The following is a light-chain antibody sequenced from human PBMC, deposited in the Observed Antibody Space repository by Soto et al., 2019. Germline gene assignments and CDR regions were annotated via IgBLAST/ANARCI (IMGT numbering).Light chain of an antibody. Sequence: DIQMTQSPSTLSASVGDRVNITCRASQSIRRYLAWYQQKPGKAPKLRVSNASSLESGVPSRFSGSGSGTEFTLTISSLQPDDFATYYCQQYNTYPTWTFGQGTKLEIK. CDR1: QSIRRY. V-gene: IGKV1-5*03. J-gene: IGKJ1*01. CDR2: NAS. CDR3: QQYNTYPTWT.